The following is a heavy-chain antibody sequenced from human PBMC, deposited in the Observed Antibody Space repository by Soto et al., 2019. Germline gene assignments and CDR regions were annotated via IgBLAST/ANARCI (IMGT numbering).Heavy chain of an antibody. CDR1: GFTFSSYS. CDR2: ISSKSEHT. Sequence: EVQLVESGGGLVKPGGSLTLSCAASGFTFSSYSMNWVRQVPGKGLEWVSSISSKSEHTLYADSLKGRFTISRDNAQNLLFLQMHSLRTEDTAVYFCARFGTSEYSSGLENWGQGSLVTVSS. CDR3: ARFGTSEYSSGLEN. D-gene: IGHD6-19*01. V-gene: IGHV3-21*06. J-gene: IGHJ4*02.